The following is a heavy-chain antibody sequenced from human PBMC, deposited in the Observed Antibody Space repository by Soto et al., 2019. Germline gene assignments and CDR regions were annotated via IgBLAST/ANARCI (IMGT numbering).Heavy chain of an antibody. Sequence: QVHLVESGGGVVQPGRSLRLSCVVSGSNFGSYVIHWVRQAPGEGLEWVAGVSRDGSDKNYADSGKGRFTVSRDNSKNTVHLQMNRLRPEDTAVYYCAKDSGSSGWYGVDYWGQGTLVSVSS. D-gene: IGHD6-19*01. J-gene: IGHJ4*02. CDR1: GSNFGSYV. CDR3: AKDSGSSGWYGVDY. V-gene: IGHV3-30*18. CDR2: VSRDGSDK.